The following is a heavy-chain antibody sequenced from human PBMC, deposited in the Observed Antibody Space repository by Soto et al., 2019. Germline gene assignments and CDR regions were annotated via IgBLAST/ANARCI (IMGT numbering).Heavy chain of an antibody. CDR1: GFTFSSYW. Sequence: GGSLRLSCAASGFTFSSYWMSWVRQAPGKGLEWVANIKQDGSEKYYVDSVKGRFTISRDNAKNSLYLQMNSLRAEDTAVYYCARNSLESEYYYDSSGYYLVYYYGMDVWGQGTTVTVSS. D-gene: IGHD3-22*01. CDR3: ARNSLESEYYYDSSGYYLVYYYGMDV. V-gene: IGHV3-7*01. CDR2: IKQDGSEK. J-gene: IGHJ6*02.